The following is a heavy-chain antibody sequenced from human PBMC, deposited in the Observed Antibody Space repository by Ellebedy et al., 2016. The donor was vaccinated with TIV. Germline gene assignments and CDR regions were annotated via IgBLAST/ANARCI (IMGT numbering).Heavy chain of an antibody. CDR3: AKDMDIVVVPAATAFDI. CDR1: GFTFDDYA. J-gene: IGHJ3*02. V-gene: IGHV3-9*01. CDR2: ISWNSGSI. Sequence: GGSLRLXXAASGFTFDDYAMHWVRQAPGKGLEWVSGISWNSGSIGYADSVKGRFTISRDNAKNSLYLQMNSLRAEDTALYYCAKDMDIVVVPAATAFDIWGQGTMVTVSS. D-gene: IGHD2-2*03.